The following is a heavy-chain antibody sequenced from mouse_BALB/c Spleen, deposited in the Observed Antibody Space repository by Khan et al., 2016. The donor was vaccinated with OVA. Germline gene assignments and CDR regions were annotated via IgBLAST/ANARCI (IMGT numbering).Heavy chain of an antibody. D-gene: IGHD2-12*01. CDR3: AREYSHSHYAIDY. J-gene: IGHJ4*01. CDR1: GFSLPTYG. CDR2: IWAGGST. Sequence: QVQLKESGPGLVAPSQSLSITCTVSGFSLPTYGVHWVRQSPGKGLEWLGVIWAGGSTNYNSALMSRLSISKDNSKSQVFLKMNSLKTDDTAVYYCAREYSHSHYAIDYWGQGTSVTVSS. V-gene: IGHV2-9*02.